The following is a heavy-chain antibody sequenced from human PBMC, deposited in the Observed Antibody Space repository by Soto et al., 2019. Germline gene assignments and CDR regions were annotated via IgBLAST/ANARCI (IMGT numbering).Heavy chain of an antibody. CDR2: ISSSGST. CDR1: DGSVNSGNYY. J-gene: IGHJ4*02. Sequence: PSETLSLTCSVSDGSVNSGNYYWTWIRQPPGRGLEWIGYISSSGSTLYNPSLKSRLIISVDTSRNHFSMHLSSMTAADTAVYYCARDALALFDSWGQGTLVTVSS. V-gene: IGHV4-61*03. CDR3: ARDALALFDS. D-gene: IGHD5-12*01.